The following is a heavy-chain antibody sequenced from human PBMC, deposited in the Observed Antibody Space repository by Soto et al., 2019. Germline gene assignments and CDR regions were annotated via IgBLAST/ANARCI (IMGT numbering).Heavy chain of an antibody. CDR1: GFIVSATY. J-gene: IGHJ3*02. V-gene: IGHV3-66*01. Sequence: GSLRLSCTASGFIVSATYVNLVRQAHGKGLEWVSVISNRGDTHYTDSVRGRFSLFRDISDNTLHLQMNNLRVEDTAVYYCAREPRYCRGGSCSITGDAYDIWGQGTMVT. CDR2: ISNRGDT. CDR3: AREPRYCRGGSCSITGDAYDI. D-gene: IGHD2-15*01.